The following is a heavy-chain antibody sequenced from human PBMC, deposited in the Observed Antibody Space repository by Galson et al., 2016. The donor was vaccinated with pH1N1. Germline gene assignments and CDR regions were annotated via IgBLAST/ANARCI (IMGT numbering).Heavy chain of an antibody. CDR1: GFTFSSYS. D-gene: IGHD1-14*01. Sequence: SLRLSCAASGFTFSSYSMNWVRQAPGKGLEWVSYISSSSSTIYYADFVKGRFTISRDNAKNSLYLQMNSLRAEDTAVYYCARGNHYYYYGMDVWGQGTTVTVSS. CDR2: ISSSSSTI. V-gene: IGHV3-48*01. CDR3: ARGNHYYYYGMDV. J-gene: IGHJ6*02.